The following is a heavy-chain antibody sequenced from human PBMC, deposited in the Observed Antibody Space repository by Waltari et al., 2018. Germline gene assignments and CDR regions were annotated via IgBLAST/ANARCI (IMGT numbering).Heavy chain of an antibody. D-gene: IGHD2-2*01. J-gene: IGHJ4*02. CDR3: ASWPPGGAG. CDR1: GGTFSSYA. Sequence: QVQLVQSGAEVKKPGSSVKVSCKASGGTFSSYAISWVRQAPGQGLEWRGGIIPIFGTANYAKKFQGRVTITTDESTSTAYRELSSLRSEDTAVYYCASWPPGGAGWGQGTLVTVSS. V-gene: IGHV1-69*05. CDR2: IIPIFGTA.